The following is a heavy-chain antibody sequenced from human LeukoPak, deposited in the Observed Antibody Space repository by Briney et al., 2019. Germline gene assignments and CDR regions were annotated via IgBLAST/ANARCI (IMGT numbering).Heavy chain of an antibody. V-gene: IGHV1-69*01. CDR2: IIPIFGTA. Sequence: SVKVSCKASGGTFSSYAISWVRQAPGQGLEWMGGIIPIFGTANYAQKFQGRVTITADESTSTAYTELSSLRSEDTAVYYCARDRRGDYGDAFDIWGQGTMVTVSS. J-gene: IGHJ3*02. CDR1: GGTFSSYA. CDR3: ARDRRGDYGDAFDI. D-gene: IGHD4-17*01.